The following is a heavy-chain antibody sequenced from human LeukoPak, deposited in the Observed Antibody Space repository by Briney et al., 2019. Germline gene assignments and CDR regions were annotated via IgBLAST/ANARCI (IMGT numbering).Heavy chain of an antibody. CDR3: ARDLDIAAAGYLDY. CDR1: GFTVSSNY. Sequence: GGSLRLSCAASGFTVSSNYMSWVRQAPGKGLEWVAVISYDGSNKYYADSVKGRFTISRDNSKNTLYLQMNSLRAEDTAVYYCARDLDIAAAGYLDYWGQGTLVTVSS. CDR2: ISYDGSNK. D-gene: IGHD6-13*01. V-gene: IGHV3-30-3*01. J-gene: IGHJ4*02.